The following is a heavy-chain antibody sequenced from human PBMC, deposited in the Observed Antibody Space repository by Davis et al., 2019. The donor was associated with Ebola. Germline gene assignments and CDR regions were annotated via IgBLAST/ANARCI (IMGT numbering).Heavy chain of an antibody. CDR2: IYRDGRT. V-gene: IGHV3-53*01. CDR3: TRHVSGDFWYFDL. Sequence: GESLKISCAASGFILGDKYMSWVRQAPGKGLEWVSVIYRDGRTYYADPVKGRFIVSRDNSKNTLFIQMDSLRADDPAVYYCTRHVSGDFWYFDLWGRGTLVSVSS. J-gene: IGHJ2*01. CDR1: GFILGDKY. D-gene: IGHD4-17*01.